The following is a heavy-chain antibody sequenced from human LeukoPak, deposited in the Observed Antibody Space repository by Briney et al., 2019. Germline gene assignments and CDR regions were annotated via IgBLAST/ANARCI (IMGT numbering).Heavy chain of an antibody. J-gene: IGHJ3*02. CDR2: IYSGGST. V-gene: IGHV3-53*01. Sequence: PGGSLRLSCAASGFTFSSYSMNWVRQAPGKGLEWVSVIYSGGSTYYADSVKGRFTISRDNSKNTLYLQMNSLRAEDTAVYYCARARYGGDAFDIWGQGTMVTVSS. CDR1: GFTFSSYS. CDR3: ARARYGGDAFDI. D-gene: IGHD4-23*01.